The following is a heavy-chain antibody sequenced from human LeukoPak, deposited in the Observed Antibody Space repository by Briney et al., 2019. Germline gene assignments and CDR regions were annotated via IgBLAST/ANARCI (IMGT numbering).Heavy chain of an antibody. D-gene: IGHD3-10*01. CDR3: AKNRGYGSGSYYND. V-gene: IGHV3-23*01. J-gene: IGHJ4*02. Sequence: GGSLRLSCAASGFTFSSYAMSWVRQAPGKGLEWVSVISSSGSINYADSVKGRFTISRDNSKNTVYLQMNSLRAEDTAIYYCAKNRGYGSGSYYNDWGQGTLVTVSS. CDR1: GFTFSSYA. CDR2: ISSSGSI.